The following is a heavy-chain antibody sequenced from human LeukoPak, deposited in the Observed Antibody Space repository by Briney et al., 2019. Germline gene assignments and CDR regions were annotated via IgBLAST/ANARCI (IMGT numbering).Heavy chain of an antibody. CDR1: GGSISSYY. CDR2: IYYSGST. CDR3: ARIEVLCSSTSCPRWFDP. Sequence: SETLPLTCTVSGGSISSYYWSWIRQPPGKGLEWIGYIYYSGSTNYNPSLKSRDTISVDTSKDQFSLKLSSVTAADTAVYYCARIEVLCSSTSCPRWFDPWGQGNLVTVS. D-gene: IGHD2-2*01. J-gene: IGHJ5*02. V-gene: IGHV4-59*01.